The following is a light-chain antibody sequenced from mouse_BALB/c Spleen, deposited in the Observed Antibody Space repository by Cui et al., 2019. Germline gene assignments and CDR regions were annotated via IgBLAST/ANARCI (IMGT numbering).Light chain of an antibody. Sequence: QFVLTQSTAILSASLGVEITLTCSASSSVSYMHWYQQKSGTPPKLLIYSTSNLASGVPSRFSGSGSGTFYSLTISSVEAEDAADYYCHQWSSYPWTLGGGTKLEIK. V-gene: IGKV4-80*01. CDR2: STS. CDR1: SSVSY. J-gene: IGKJ1*01. CDR3: HQWSSYPWT.